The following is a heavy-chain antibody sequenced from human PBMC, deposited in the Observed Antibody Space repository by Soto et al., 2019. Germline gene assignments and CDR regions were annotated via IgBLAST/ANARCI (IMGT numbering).Heavy chain of an antibody. J-gene: IGHJ3*01. D-gene: IGHD2-21*02. Sequence: GGSLRLSCAASGSTFSSYALNWVRQAPGKGLEWVSSFTAHGSGAYYADSVQGRFSITRDNSENTVYLQMNRLRAEDTAVYYCAKAQSVVVETAFGLDPFDLWGQGTMVTVSS. CDR1: GSTFSSYA. CDR3: AKAQSVVVETAFGLDPFDL. V-gene: IGHV3-23*01. CDR2: FTAHGSGA.